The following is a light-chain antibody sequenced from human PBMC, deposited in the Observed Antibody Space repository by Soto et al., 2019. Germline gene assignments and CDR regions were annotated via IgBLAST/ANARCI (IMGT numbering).Light chain of an antibody. CDR3: QQAYSTPPT. CDR2: AAS. J-gene: IGKJ1*01. CDR1: QTINKY. V-gene: IGKV1-39*01. Sequence: DIQMTQSPSSLSASVGDRVIITCRASQTINKYLNWYQQKPGKAPKVLIYAASSLQSGVPSRFSGSGSGADFTLTISSLQPGDFATYYCQQAYSTPPTFGQGTKVDIK.